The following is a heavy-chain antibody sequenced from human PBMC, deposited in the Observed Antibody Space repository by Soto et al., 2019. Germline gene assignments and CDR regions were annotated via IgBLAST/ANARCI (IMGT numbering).Heavy chain of an antibody. V-gene: IGHV1-46*01. CDR2: IDPNGGDT. Sequence: LLQSGSQVQKPGASVKVSCRTSEYTFTSYLLHWMRQAPGQGLEWMGVIDPNGGDTNYAQIFTGRVAMTRDTSSKTAYLELIGLTSGDTAVYFCAKDVDLSMAGSLRTEYHWCDSWGQGTLVIVPS. D-gene: IGHD1-26*01. J-gene: IGHJ5*01. CDR1: EYTFTSYL. CDR3: AKDVDLSMAGSLRTEYHWCDS.